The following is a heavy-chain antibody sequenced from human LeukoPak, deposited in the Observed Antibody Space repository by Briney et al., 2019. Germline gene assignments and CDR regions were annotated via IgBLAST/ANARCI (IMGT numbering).Heavy chain of an antibody. V-gene: IGHV3-7*01. CDR1: GFTFSSYW. CDR2: IKQDGSEK. Sequence: AGESLRLSCAASGFTFSSYWMSWVRQAPGKGLEWVANIKQDGSEKYYVDSVKGRFTISRDNAKNSLYLQMNSLRAEDTAVYYCARDGIAAAGPPDDAFDIWGQGTMVTVSS. J-gene: IGHJ3*02. D-gene: IGHD6-13*01. CDR3: ARDGIAAAGPPDDAFDI.